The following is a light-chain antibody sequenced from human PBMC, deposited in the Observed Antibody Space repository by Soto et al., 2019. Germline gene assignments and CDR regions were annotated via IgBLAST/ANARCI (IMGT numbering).Light chain of an antibody. CDR1: QSVSSY. V-gene: IGKV3-11*01. J-gene: IGKJ1*01. CDR3: QQYNNWPPMT. CDR2: ETS. Sequence: VLTQSPGTMSLSPGQRATISCRASQSVSSYLSWYQQKPRRAPTLLIYETSNRSTGIPARCSGSGSGTGFTLTIISLEPEDFSVYYCQQYNNWPPMTFGQGTKVDIK.